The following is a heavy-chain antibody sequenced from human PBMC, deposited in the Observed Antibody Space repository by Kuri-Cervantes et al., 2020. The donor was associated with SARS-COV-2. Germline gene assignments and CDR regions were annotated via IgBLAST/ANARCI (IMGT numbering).Heavy chain of an antibody. V-gene: IGHV4-30-2*01. CDR1: GGSISSGGYY. Sequence: LRLSCTVSGGSISSGGYYWSWIRQPPGKGLEWIGYIYHSGSTYYNPSLKSRVTISVDRSKNQLSLKLSSVTAADTAVYYCARILNSSGWPIDAFDIWGQGTMVTVSS. J-gene: IGHJ3*02. CDR2: IYHSGST. CDR3: ARILNSSGWPIDAFDI. D-gene: IGHD6-19*01.